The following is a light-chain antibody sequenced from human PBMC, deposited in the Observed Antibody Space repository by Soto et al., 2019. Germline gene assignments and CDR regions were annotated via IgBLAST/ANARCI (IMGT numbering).Light chain of an antibody. J-gene: IGKJ3*01. CDR3: QQSYNGPFT. Sequence: DIQMTQSPSTLSASVGDRVTITCRASQNVNGWLAWYQQKPGKAPKLLINKASTLESGVPSRFSGRGFGTEFTLTISSLQPEDFATYYCQQSYNGPFTFGPGTKVDIK. CDR1: QNVNGW. CDR2: KAS. V-gene: IGKV1-5*03.